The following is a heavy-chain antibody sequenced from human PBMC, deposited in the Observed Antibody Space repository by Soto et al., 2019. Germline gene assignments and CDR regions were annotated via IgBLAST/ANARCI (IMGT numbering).Heavy chain of an antibody. D-gene: IGHD3-10*01. V-gene: IGHV4-59*12. CDR3: ARGLRRITMVRRARQAFDI. CDR1: GGSISSYY. Sequence: SETLSLTCTVSGGSISSYYWSWIRQPPGKGLEWIGNIYYSESTNYNPSIKSRVTISVDTSKNQFSLKLSSVTAADTAVYYCARGLRRITMVRRARQAFDIWGQETMVTV. CDR2: IYYSEST. J-gene: IGHJ3*02.